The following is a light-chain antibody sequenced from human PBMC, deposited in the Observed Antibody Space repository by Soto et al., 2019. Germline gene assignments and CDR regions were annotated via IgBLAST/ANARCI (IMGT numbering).Light chain of an antibody. J-gene: IGKJ2*02. CDR3: QQYRYAST. CDR2: KAS. Sequence: DIQMTQSPSTLSAFVGDRVTITCRASQSVSNWLAWYQQKPGKAPRLLISKASTLESGVPSRFSGSGSGTEFTLSISSLQPEDFANYYCQQYRYASTFGQGTKLEIK. V-gene: IGKV1-5*03. CDR1: QSVSNW.